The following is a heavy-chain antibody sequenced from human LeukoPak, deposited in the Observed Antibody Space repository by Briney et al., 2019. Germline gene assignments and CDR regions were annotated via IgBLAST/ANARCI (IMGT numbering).Heavy chain of an antibody. J-gene: IGHJ6*02. CDR2: INPSDGGT. D-gene: IGHD4-17*01. Sequence: ASVRVSCKASGYTFTNYYLHWVRQAPGHGLECMAIINPSDGGTYYEQKLQGRVTVTRDTSTRTVYMKLSSLRSEDTAVYYCARDTRTMTAVTRGQHYYYGLDVWGQGTTVTVSS. CDR1: GYTFTNYY. CDR3: ARDTRTMTAVTRGQHYYYGLDV. V-gene: IGHV1-46*01.